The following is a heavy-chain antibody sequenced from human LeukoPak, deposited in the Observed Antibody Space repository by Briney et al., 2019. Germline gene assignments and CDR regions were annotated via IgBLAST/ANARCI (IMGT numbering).Heavy chain of an antibody. V-gene: IGHV1-69*13. CDR2: IIPIFGTA. Sequence: ASVKVSCKASGYTFTSYYMHWVRQAPGQGLEWMGGIIPIFGTANYAQKFQGRVTITADESTSTAYMELSSLRSEDTAVYYCAREHGGDSTDFDYWGQGTLVTVSS. D-gene: IGHD4-23*01. J-gene: IGHJ4*02. CDR3: AREHGGDSTDFDY. CDR1: GYTFTSYY.